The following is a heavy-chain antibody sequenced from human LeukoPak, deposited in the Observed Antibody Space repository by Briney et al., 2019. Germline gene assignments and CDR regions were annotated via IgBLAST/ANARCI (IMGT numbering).Heavy chain of an antibody. D-gene: IGHD1-1*01. Sequence: GASVKVSCKASGGTFSSYTISWVRQAPGQGLEWMGRIIPILGIANYAQKFQGRVTITADKSTSTAYMELSSQRSEDTAVYYCARPNWNDSEGGWFDPWGQGTLVTVSS. CDR3: ARPNWNDSEGGWFDP. CDR1: GGTFSSYT. CDR2: IIPILGIA. V-gene: IGHV1-69*02. J-gene: IGHJ5*02.